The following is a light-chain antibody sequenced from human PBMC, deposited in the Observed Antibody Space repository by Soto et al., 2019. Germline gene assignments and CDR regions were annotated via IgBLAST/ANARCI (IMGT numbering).Light chain of an antibody. CDR2: GAS. CDR1: QSVSSH. CDR3: RQYGSSGT. Sequence: EIVLTQSPATLSLSPGERATLSCRARQSVSSHLAWYQQKPGQAPRLHSYGASNRATGVPDRFSGSGSGTDFTLTISSLEPEDFAVYYWRQYGSSGTFGQGTKVDIK. J-gene: IGKJ1*01. V-gene: IGKV3-20*01.